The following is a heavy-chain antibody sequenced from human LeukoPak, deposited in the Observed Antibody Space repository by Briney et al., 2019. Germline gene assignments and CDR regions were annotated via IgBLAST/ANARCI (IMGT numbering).Heavy chain of an antibody. CDR3: ATNLPAAGYYFDY. Sequence: ASVKVSCKVSGYTLTELSMHWVRQAPGKGLEWMGGFDPEDGETIYAQKFQGRVTMTEDTPTDTAYMELSSLRSEDTAVYYCATNLPAAGYYFDYWGQGTLVTVSS. J-gene: IGHJ4*02. V-gene: IGHV1-24*01. CDR2: FDPEDGET. D-gene: IGHD2-2*01. CDR1: GYTLTELS.